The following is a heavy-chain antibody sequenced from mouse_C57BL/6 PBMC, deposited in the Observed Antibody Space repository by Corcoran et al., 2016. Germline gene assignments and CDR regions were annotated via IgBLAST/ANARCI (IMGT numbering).Heavy chain of an antibody. CDR1: GYSITSGYY. V-gene: IGHV3-6*01. J-gene: IGHJ3*01. D-gene: IGHD1-1*01. CDR2: ISYDGSN. CDR3: ARDDPHYYGSSYSAY. Sequence: DVQLQESGPGLVKPSQSLSLTCSVTGYSITSGYYWNWIRQFPGNKLEWMGYISYDGSNNYNPSLKNRISITRDTSKNQFFLKLNSVTTEDTATYYCARDDPHYYGSSYSAYWGQGTLVTVSA.